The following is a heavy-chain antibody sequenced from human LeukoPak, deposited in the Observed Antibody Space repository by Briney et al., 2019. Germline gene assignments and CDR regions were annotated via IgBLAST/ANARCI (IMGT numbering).Heavy chain of an antibody. Sequence: SETLSLTCAVYGGSFSGYYWSWIRHPPGKGLEWIGEINHSGSTNYNPSLKSRVTISVDTSKNQFSLKLSSVTAADTAVYYCARGRPHGDLGYWGQGTLVTVSS. CDR2: INHSGST. D-gene: IGHD4-17*01. CDR3: ARGRPHGDLGY. CDR1: GGSFSGYY. J-gene: IGHJ4*02. V-gene: IGHV4-34*01.